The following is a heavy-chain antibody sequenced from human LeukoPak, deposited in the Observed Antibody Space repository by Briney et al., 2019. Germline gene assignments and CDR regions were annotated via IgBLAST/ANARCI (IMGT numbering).Heavy chain of an antibody. Sequence: GGSLRLSCVGSGFTLSDYHTSWVRQAPGKGLEWVAVLGNSDNNIFYSDSVKGRFTISRDNAKNSVNSLRAEDTAVYFCAREQWYRFDNWGQGALVTVSS. D-gene: IGHD2-2*01. V-gene: IGHV3-11*01. CDR3: AREQWYRFDN. CDR2: LGNSDNNI. CDR1: GFTLSDYH. J-gene: IGHJ4*02.